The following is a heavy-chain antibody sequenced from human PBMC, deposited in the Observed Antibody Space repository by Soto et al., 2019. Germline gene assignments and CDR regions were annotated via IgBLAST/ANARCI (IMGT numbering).Heavy chain of an antibody. V-gene: IGHV4-31*03. CDR1: GGSISSGGYY. CDR3: ARDRGGYYDSSGYYPPTFDY. D-gene: IGHD3-22*01. CDR2: IYYSGST. J-gene: IGHJ4*02. Sequence: SETLSLTCTVSGGSISSGGYYWSWIRQHPGKGLEWIGYIYYSGSTYYNPSLKSRVTISVDTSKNQFSLKLSSVTAADTAVYYCARDRGGYYDSSGYYPPTFDYWGQGTLVTVSS.